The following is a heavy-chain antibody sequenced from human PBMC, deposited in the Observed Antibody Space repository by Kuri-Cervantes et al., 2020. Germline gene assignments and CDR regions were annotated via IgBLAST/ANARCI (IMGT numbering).Heavy chain of an antibody. J-gene: IGHJ6*03. Sequence: ESLKISCSVSGGSINGFYWSWIRQPAGKGLEWIGRVYTTGTTNYNPSLKGRLTISIDKSKNQFSLNLRSVTAADTAIYYCARVVDYCTTGYCYYMDVWAKGTTVTVSS. CDR3: ARVVDYCTTGYCYYMDV. D-gene: IGHD3-16*01. CDR2: VYTTGTT. V-gene: IGHV4-4*07. CDR1: GGSINGFY.